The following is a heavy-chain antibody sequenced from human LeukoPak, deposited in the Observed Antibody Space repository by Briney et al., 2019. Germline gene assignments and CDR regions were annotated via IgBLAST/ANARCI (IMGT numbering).Heavy chain of an antibody. D-gene: IGHD3-10*01. CDR2: LNAGNGNT. CDR3: ARDNYYGSGSYSAKLDY. V-gene: IGHV1-3*01. J-gene: IGHJ4*02. CDR1: GYTFTSYA. Sequence: ASLTISCTASGYTFTSYAMLWVRQAPGQRLEWMGWLNAGNGNTKYSQKFQGRVTITRDTSASTAYMELSSLRSEDTAVYYCARDNYYGSGSYSAKLDYWGQGTLVTVSS.